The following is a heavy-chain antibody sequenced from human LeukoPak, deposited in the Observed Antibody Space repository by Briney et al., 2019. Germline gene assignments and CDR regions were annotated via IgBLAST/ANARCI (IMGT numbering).Heavy chain of an antibody. CDR1: GFTFSSYW. Sequence: GGSLRLSCAASGFTFSSYWMSWVRQAPGKGLEWVSSISSSSSYIYYADSVKGRFTISRDNAKNSLYLQMNSLRAEDTAVYYCARDFSGSALDYWGQGTLVTVSS. J-gene: IGHJ4*02. CDR3: ARDFSGSALDY. D-gene: IGHD3-10*01. CDR2: ISSSSSYI. V-gene: IGHV3-21*01.